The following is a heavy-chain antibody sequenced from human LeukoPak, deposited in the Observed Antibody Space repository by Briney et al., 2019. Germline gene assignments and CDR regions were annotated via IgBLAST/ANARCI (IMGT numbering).Heavy chain of an antibody. Sequence: SETLSLTCTVSGGSIGSHYWNWIRQPPGKGLKWIGYIYYSGSTNYNPSLKSRVTISVDTSKNQFSLKLSSVTAADTAVYYCARLEYSSSWYGAHFDSWGQGTLVSVSS. D-gene: IGHD6-13*01. CDR1: GGSIGSHY. CDR3: ARLEYSSSWYGAHFDS. J-gene: IGHJ4*02. CDR2: IYYSGST. V-gene: IGHV4-59*11.